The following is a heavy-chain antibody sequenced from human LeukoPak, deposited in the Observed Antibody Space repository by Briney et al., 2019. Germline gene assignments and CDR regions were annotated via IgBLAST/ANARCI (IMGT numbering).Heavy chain of an antibody. J-gene: IGHJ5*02. CDR1: GDSVSSNSAA. Sequence: SQTLSLTCALSGDSVSSNSAAWNWIRQSRSRGLEWLGRTYYRSKWYNDYAVSVKSRITINPDTSQNKFSLQLNSVTPEDTAVYDCARDPYWAVSTTVGSGFDPWGQGTLGTVSA. CDR2: TYYRSKWYN. V-gene: IGHV6-1*01. CDR3: ARDPYWAVSTTVGSGFDP. D-gene: IGHD4-17*01.